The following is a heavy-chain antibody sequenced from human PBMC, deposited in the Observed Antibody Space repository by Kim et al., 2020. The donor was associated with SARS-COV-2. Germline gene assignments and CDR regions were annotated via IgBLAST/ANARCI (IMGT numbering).Heavy chain of an antibody. V-gene: IGHV3-33*05. CDR2: ISYDGSNK. Sequence: GGSLRLSCAASGFTFSSYGMHWVRQAPGKGLEWVAVISYDGSNKYYADSVKGRFTISRDNSKNTLYLQMNSLRAEDTAVYYCARGRLWGWYRNFDYWGQGTLVTVSS. D-gene: IGHD6-19*01. J-gene: IGHJ4*02. CDR1: GFTFSSYG. CDR3: ARGRLWGWYRNFDY.